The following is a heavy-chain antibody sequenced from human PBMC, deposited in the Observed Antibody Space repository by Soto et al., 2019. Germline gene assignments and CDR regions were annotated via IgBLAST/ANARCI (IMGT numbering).Heavy chain of an antibody. D-gene: IGHD6-13*01. J-gene: IGHJ6*02. CDR1: GFTFSGSA. V-gene: IGHV3-73*01. CDR2: IRSKANSYAT. Sequence: PGGSLRLSCADSGFTFSGSAMHWVRQASGKGLEWVGRIRSKANSYATAYAASVKGRFTISRDDSKNTAYLQMNSLKTEDTAVYYCTSLIPGIAANYYGMDVWGQGTTVTVSS. CDR3: TSLIPGIAANYYGMDV.